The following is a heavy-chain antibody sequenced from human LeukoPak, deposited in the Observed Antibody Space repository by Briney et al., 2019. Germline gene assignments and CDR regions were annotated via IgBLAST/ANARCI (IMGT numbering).Heavy chain of an antibody. Sequence: GGTLRLSCAASGFTFSGFAMSWVRQAPGKGLEWVSSVSRFGDGTFYADSVRGRLTISRDNSKHTLYLQMNSLRADDTAVYYCAKDYAVGSLGSWGQGTLVTVSS. J-gene: IGHJ4*02. V-gene: IGHV3-23*01. CDR2: VSRFGDGT. CDR3: AKDYAVGSLGS. D-gene: IGHD2-2*01. CDR1: GFTFSGFA.